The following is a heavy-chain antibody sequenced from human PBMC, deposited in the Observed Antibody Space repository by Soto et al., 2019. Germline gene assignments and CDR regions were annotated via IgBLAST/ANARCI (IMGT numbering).Heavy chain of an antibody. CDR2: INPNSGGT. CDR3: ARRPSSSWRNWFDP. CDR1: GYTFTGYY. V-gene: IGHV1-2*02. J-gene: IGHJ5*02. Sequence: ASVNVSCKSSGYTFTGYYMHWVRQAPGQGLEWMGWINPNSGGTNYAQKFQGRVTMTRDTSISTAYMELSRLRSDDTAVYYCARRPSSSWRNWFDPWGQGTLVTVSS. D-gene: IGHD6-13*01.